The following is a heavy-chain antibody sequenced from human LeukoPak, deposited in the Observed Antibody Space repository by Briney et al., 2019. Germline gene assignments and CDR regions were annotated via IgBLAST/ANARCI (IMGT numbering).Heavy chain of an antibody. D-gene: IGHD3-22*01. CDR1: GFTFSSYA. V-gene: IGHV3-23*01. CDR2: SNGSGGST. J-gene: IGHJ4*02. CDR3: AKSPARYYYDSSGYWRDY. Sequence: GGSLTLSCAASGFTFSSYAMSWVRQAPGKGPEWVSTSNGSGGSTYYADSVKGRFTITSDKSKHTLYLQMNSLRAEDTAVYYCAKSPARYYYDSSGYWRDYWGQGTLVTVSS.